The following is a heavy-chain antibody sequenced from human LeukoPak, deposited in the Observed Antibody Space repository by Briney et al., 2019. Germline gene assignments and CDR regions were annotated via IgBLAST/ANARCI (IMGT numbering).Heavy chain of an antibody. D-gene: IGHD2-2*01. V-gene: IGHV1-2*02. J-gene: IGHJ4*02. CDR2: INPNSGDT. CDR1: GCTFTDYY. Sequence: ASVKVSCKASGCTFTDYYLHWVRQAPGQGFEWMGWINPNSGDTNYAQKFQGRVTMTRDTSISTAHMEMSRLRSDDTAVYYCARANFLYCSSTTCLFDYWGQGTLVTVS. CDR3: ARANFLYCSSTTCLFDY.